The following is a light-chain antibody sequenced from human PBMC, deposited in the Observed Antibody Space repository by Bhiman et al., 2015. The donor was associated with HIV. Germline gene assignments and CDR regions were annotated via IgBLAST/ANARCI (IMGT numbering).Light chain of an antibody. CDR1: SRDVGYYDF. CDR2: AVN. V-gene: IGLV2-8*01. CDR3: CSYAGSNTFL. Sequence: QSALTQPPSASGSPGQSVTISCTGTSRDVGYYDFVSWYQQHPGKAPKLMIYAVNERPSGVPDRFSGSKSGNTASLTVSGLQADDEADYYCCSYAGSNTFLFGGGTKLTVL. J-gene: IGLJ2*01.